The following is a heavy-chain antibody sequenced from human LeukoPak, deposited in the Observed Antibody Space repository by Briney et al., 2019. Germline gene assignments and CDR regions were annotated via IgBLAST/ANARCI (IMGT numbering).Heavy chain of an antibody. CDR1: GFTFSSNG. V-gene: IGHV3-23*01. CDR3: AKRSSGYFFDY. CDR2: ITGSGGGT. Sequence: GGSLRLSCAASGFTFSSNGMGWVRQVTGKGLDWVSAITGSGGGTFYADSVKGRFTISRDNSNNMVYLQMNSLRAEDTAVYYCAKRSSGYFFDYWGLGTLVTVSS. J-gene: IGHJ4*02. D-gene: IGHD5/OR15-5a*01.